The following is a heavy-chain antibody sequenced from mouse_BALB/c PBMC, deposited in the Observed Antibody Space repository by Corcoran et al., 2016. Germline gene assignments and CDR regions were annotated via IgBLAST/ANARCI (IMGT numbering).Heavy chain of an antibody. V-gene: IGHV14-3*02. CDR2: IDPANGNT. J-gene: IGHJ4*01. D-gene: IGHD2-3*01. CDR1: GFNIKDTY. CDR3: ALDGYYDAMDY. Sequence: EVQLQQSGAELVKPGASVKLSCTASGFNIKDTYMHWVKQRPEQGMEWIGRIDPANGNTKYDPKFQGKATITADTSSNTAYLQLSSLTSEDTSVYYCALDGYYDAMDYGGQGTAVAFSS.